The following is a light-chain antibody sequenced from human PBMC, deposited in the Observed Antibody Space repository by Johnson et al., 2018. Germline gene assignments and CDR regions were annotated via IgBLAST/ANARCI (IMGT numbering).Light chain of an antibody. CDR3: GTWDSSLSAGNV. CDR1: SSNIGNNY. V-gene: IGLV1-51*02. Sequence: QSVLTQPPSVSAATGQKVTISCSGSSSNIGNNYVSWYQQLPGTAPKLLIYENNKRPSGIPDRFSGSKSGTSATLGITGLQTGDEADYYCGTWDSSLSAGNVFGTGTEVTVL. CDR2: ENN. J-gene: IGLJ1*01.